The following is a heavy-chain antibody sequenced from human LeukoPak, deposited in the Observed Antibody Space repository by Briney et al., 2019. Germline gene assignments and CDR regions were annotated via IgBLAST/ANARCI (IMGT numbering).Heavy chain of an antibody. CDR3: ARHGATAYFFDY. J-gene: IGHJ4*02. V-gene: IGHV4-39*01. CDR1: GGSISSNAYY. CDR2: IYYRGTT. D-gene: IGHD1-26*01. Sequence: PSETLSLTCTVSGGSISSNAYYWGWIRRPPGKGLEWIGSIYYRGTTYYNPSLKSRVTISVDISKNQFSLKLSSVTAADTAVYFCARHGATAYFFDYWGQGILVTVSS.